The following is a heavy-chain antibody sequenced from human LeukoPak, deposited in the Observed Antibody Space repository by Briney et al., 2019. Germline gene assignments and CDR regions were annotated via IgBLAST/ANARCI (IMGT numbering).Heavy chain of an antibody. Sequence: ASVKVSCKASGGTFSSYAISWVRQAPGQGLEWMGGIIPIFGTANYAQKFQGRVTITADESTSTAYMELSSLRSEDTAVYYCARVYASAVAGRRDWFDPWGQGTLVTVSS. CDR2: IIPIFGTA. J-gene: IGHJ5*02. CDR3: ARVYASAVAGRRDWFDP. D-gene: IGHD6-19*01. CDR1: GGTFSSYA. V-gene: IGHV1-69*13.